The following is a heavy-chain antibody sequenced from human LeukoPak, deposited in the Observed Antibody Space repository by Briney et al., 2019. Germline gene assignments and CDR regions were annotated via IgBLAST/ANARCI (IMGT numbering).Heavy chain of an antibody. CDR2: ISGSGCST. D-gene: IGHD3-22*01. CDR1: GFTFSSYA. Sequence: HPGGSLRLSCAASGFTFSSYAMSWVRQAPGKGLEWVSAISGSGCSTYYADSVKGRFTISRDNSKNTLYLQMNSLRAEDTAVYYCAKDPIENYYDSSGYYDYWGQGTLVTVSS. CDR3: AKDPIENYYDSSGYYDY. V-gene: IGHV3-23*01. J-gene: IGHJ4*02.